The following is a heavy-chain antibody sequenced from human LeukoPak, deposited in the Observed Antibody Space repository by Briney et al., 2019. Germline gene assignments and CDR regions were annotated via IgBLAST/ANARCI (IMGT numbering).Heavy chain of an antibody. V-gene: IGHV4-38-2*02. Sequence: SETLSLTCTVSGYSISSGYFWGWIRQPPGKGLEWIGSIYHSGSTYYNPSLKSRVTISIDTSKNHLSLRLTSVTAADTAVYYCARDRGGYPDFFDYWGQGTLVTVSS. J-gene: IGHJ4*02. D-gene: IGHD1-26*01. CDR1: GYSISSGYF. CDR3: ARDRGGYPDFFDY. CDR2: IYHSGST.